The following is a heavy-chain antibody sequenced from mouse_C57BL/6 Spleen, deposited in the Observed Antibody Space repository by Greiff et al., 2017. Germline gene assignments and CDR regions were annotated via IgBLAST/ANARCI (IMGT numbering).Heavy chain of an antibody. CDR1: GFTFSDYG. V-gene: IGHV5-17*01. CDR3: ARRGSSSSYYAMDY. Sequence: EVKLVESGGGLVKPGGSLKLSCAASGFTFSDYGMHWVRQAPEKGLEWVAYISSGSSTIYYADTVKGRFTISRDNAKNTLFLQMTSLRSEDTAMYYGARRGSSSSYYAMDYWGQGTSVTVSS. CDR2: ISSGSSTI. J-gene: IGHJ4*01. D-gene: IGHD1-1*01.